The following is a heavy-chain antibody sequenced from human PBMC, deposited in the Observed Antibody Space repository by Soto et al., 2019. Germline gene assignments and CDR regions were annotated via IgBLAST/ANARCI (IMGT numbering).Heavy chain of an antibody. J-gene: IGHJ4*02. D-gene: IGHD3-10*01. V-gene: IGHV2-5*02. CDR3: AHTRYYYGSGDLFDY. CDR2: IYWDDDK. CDR1: GFSLSTSGVG. Sequence: QITLKESGPTLVKPTQTLTLTCTFSGFSLSTSGVGVGWIRQPPGKALEWLALIYWDDDKRYSPSLKSRLTIXXDXSXXQVVLTMTNMDPVDTATYYCAHTRYYYGSGDLFDYWGQGTLVTVSS.